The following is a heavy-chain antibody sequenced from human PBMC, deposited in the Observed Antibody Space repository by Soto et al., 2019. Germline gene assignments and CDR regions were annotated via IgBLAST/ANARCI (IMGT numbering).Heavy chain of an antibody. D-gene: IGHD2-15*01. CDR1: GFTFDDYA. V-gene: IGHV3-9*01. J-gene: IGHJ1*01. CDR2: ISWNSGSI. Sequence: EVQLVESGGGLVQPGRSLRLSCAASGFTFDDYAMHWVRQAPGKRLEWVSGISWNSGSIGYADSVKGRFTISRDNAKNSLYLQMNSLRAEDTALYYCAKDSCSGGSCYYFQHWGQGTLVTVSS. CDR3: AKDSCSGGSCYYFQH.